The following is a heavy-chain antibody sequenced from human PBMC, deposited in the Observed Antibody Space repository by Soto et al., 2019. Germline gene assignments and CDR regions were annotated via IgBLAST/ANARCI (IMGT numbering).Heavy chain of an antibody. CDR2: VSANNGHT. CDR3: ARDIESVTAKHFFYYYAMDV. D-gene: IGHD2-8*01. J-gene: IGHJ6*02. V-gene: IGHV1-18*01. Sequence: GASVKVSCKASGFTFSNYGLNWVRQAPGQGLEWMGWVSANNGHTNYAQNLQGRVSMTTDTYTSTAYMELRGLRFDDTAVYYCARDIESVTAKHFFYYYAMDVWGQGTTVTVSS. CDR1: GFTFSNYG.